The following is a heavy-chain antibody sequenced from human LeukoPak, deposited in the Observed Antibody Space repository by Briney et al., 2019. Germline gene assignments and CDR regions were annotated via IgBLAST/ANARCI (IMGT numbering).Heavy chain of an antibody. V-gene: IGHV4-30-4*01. CDR1: GGSISSGDYY. Sequence: MPSQTLSLTCTVSGGSISSGDYYWSWIRQPPGKGLEWIGYIYYSGSTYYNPSLKSRVTISVDTPKNQFSLKQSSVTAADTAVYYCARSVDTAMVAFDYWGQGTLVTVSS. CDR2: IYYSGST. CDR3: ARSVDTAMVAFDY. J-gene: IGHJ4*02. D-gene: IGHD5-18*01.